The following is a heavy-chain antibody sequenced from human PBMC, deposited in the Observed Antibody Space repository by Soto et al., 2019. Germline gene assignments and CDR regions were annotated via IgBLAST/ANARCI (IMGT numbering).Heavy chain of an antibody. CDR3: ARGAAVAGPYYYYGMDV. CDR2: ISAYNGNT. D-gene: IGHD6-19*01. V-gene: IGHV1-18*01. Sequence: ASVKVSCKASGYTFTSYGISWVRQAPGQGLEWMGWISAYNGNTNYAQKLQGKVTMTTDTSTSTAYMELRSLRSDDTAVYYCARGAAVAGPYYYYGMDVWGQGTTVTVSS. J-gene: IGHJ6*02. CDR1: GYTFTSYG.